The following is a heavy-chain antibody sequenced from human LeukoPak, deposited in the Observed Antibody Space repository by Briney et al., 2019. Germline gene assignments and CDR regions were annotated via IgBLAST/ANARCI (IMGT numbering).Heavy chain of an antibody. J-gene: IGHJ4*02. Sequence: ASVKVSCKASGYTFTSHGISWVRQAPGQGLEWMGWINPYNGNTNYAQKLQGRVTLTTDTSTSTANMELRSLRSDDTAVYYCAKDPRVSYGDYIIRWGQGTLVIVSS. CDR2: INPYNGNT. CDR1: GYTFTSHG. CDR3: AKDPRVSYGDYIIR. D-gene: IGHD4-17*01. V-gene: IGHV1-18*01.